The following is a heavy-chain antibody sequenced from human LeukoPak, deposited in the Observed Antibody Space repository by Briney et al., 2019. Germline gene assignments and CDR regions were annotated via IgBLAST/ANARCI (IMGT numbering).Heavy chain of an antibody. CDR3: AKSSASRRGNFCYYFMDV. V-gene: IGHV3-23*01. D-gene: IGHD3-10*01. J-gene: IGHJ6*03. Sequence: GGSLRLSCAASGFTFSNYDMTWVRQAPGKGLEWVSGISGSGGGTYYSDSVKGRFTISRDNSKNTLYLQMNTLSAEDTAIYYCAKSSASRRGNFCYYFMDVWGKGTTVTISS. CDR1: GFTFSNYD. CDR2: ISGSGGGT.